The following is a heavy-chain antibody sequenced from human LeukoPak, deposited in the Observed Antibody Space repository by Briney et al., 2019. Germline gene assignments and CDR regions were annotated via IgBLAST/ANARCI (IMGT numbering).Heavy chain of an antibody. CDR3: ARFSAHQLRSGYYYYMDV. CDR1: GGSIRSYY. J-gene: IGHJ6*03. CDR2: IYYTGRT. V-gene: IGHV4-59*01. D-gene: IGHD2-2*01. Sequence: SETLSLTCTVSGGSIRSYYWSWVRQPPGKGLEYIGHIYYTGRTDYNPSLKSRVTISLDTSKNQFSLKLSSVTAADTAVYSCARFSAHQLRSGYYYYMDVWGKGTTVTVSS.